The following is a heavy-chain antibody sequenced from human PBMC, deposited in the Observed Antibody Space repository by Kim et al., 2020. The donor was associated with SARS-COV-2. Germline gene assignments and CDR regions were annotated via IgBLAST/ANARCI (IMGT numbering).Heavy chain of an antibody. J-gene: IGHJ6*02. CDR3: VKDVGSSLAAPGAPILSYYYGMDV. CDR1: GFIFEDFA. V-gene: IGHV3-9*01. D-gene: IGHD6-13*01. CDR2: ISWNSAII. Sequence: SLRLSCAASGFIFEDFAMHWVRQVPGKGLEWVSGISWNSAIIAYADSVKGRFTISRDNAKNSLYVQMNSLRPEDSALYYCVKDVGSSLAAPGAPILSYYYGMDVWGQGTTVTVSS.